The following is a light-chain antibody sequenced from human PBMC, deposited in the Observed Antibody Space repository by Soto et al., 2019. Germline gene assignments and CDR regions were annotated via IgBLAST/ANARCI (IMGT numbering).Light chain of an antibody. CDR1: QSVGSN. CDR3: QQYYSSPPT. Sequence: EIVMTQSPATLSVSPGERATLSCRASQSVGSNLAWYQQKPGQAPRVLIYDASTRATGFPARFSGSGSGTHFTLTITSLQAEDVAVYYCQQYYSSPPTFGQGTKV. CDR2: DAS. J-gene: IGKJ1*01. V-gene: IGKV3-15*01.